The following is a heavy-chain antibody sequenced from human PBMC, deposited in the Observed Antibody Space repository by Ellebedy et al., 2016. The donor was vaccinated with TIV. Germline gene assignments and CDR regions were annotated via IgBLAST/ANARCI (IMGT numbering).Heavy chain of an antibody. V-gene: IGHV3-23*01. CDR3: ASRAISAINWYYFDY. CDR2: ISGSGDTT. CDR1: GFTSSNYA. J-gene: IGHJ4*02. D-gene: IGHD1-1*01. Sequence: PGGSLRLSCAVSGFTSSNYAMTWVRQAPGKGLEWVSVISGSGDTTNYADSVKCRFTISRDNSKNTLFLQMNSLRAEDTAVYYCASRAISAINWYYFDYWGQGTLVTVSS.